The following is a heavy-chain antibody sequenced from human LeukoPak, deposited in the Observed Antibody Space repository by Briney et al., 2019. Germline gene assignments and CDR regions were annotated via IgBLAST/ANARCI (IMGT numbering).Heavy chain of an antibody. D-gene: IGHD3-10*01. CDR2: ISGGGDFV. CDR1: GFPFSTHS. J-gene: IGHJ4*01. Sequence: PGGSLRLSCAAWGFPFSTHSGKWVRQARGKGGEGVSYISGGGDFVYYGYSVKVRFTMSRDNAKNSLHLQMDSLTAEDTAVYYCVRDKYHRSNYAYFDSWGHGTLVTVSS. V-gene: IGHV3-21*01. CDR3: VRDKYHRSNYAYFDS.